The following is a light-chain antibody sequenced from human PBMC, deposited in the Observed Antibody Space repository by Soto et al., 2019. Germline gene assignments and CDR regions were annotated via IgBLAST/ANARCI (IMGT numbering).Light chain of an antibody. V-gene: IGKV3-15*01. CDR3: QQYNNWPIT. J-gene: IGKJ5*01. Sequence: EIVLTQSPATLSVSPGERATLSCWASQSFSTNLAWYQQKPGQAPRLLLYAESTRAPGIPARFSGTGSGREFTLTISSLQSEDFAVYYRQQYNNWPITFGQGTRLEIK. CDR2: AES. CDR1: QSFSTN.